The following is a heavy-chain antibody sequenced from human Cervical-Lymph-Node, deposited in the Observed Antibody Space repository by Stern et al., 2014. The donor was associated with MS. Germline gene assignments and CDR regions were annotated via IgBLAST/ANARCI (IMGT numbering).Heavy chain of an antibody. D-gene: IGHD6-13*01. CDR3: ARDRYSSSPTPLDY. CDR2: ITPIFGTA. V-gene: IGHV1-69*01. CDR1: GGTFSSYA. J-gene: IGHJ4*02. Sequence: VQLVESGAEVKKPGSPVKVSCKASGGTFSSYAISWVRQAPGQGLEGMGGITPIFGTANYAQKFQGRVTITADESTSTAYMELSSLRSEDTAVYYCARDRYSSSPTPLDYWGQGTLVTVSS.